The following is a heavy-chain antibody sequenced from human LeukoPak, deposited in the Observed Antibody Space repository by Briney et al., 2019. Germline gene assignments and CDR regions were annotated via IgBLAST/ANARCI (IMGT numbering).Heavy chain of an antibody. CDR3: ARTFPDYYDRVNWFDP. V-gene: IGHV4-39*07. J-gene: IGHJ5*02. CDR1: GGSISSSSYY. CDR2: IYYSGST. Sequence: SETLSLTCTVSGGSISSSSYYWGWIRQPPGTGLEWIGSIYYSGSTYYNPSLKSRVTISVDTSKNQFSLKLSSVTAADTAVYYCARTFPDYYDRVNWFDPWGQGTLVTVSS. D-gene: IGHD3-22*01.